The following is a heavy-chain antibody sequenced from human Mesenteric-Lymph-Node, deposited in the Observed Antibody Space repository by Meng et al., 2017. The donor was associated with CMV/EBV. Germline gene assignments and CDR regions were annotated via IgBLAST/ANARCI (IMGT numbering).Heavy chain of an antibody. CDR2: IRYDGSEK. Sequence: LSGAASAFAFSSHAMYGVRQAPGKGLEWVAFIRYDGSEKYYEESVQGRFTISRDNSKNTLYLQMNSLRVEDTAMYYCVRSNGAFDIWGQGTMVTVSS. J-gene: IGHJ3*02. V-gene: IGHV3-30*02. D-gene: IGHD2-8*01. CDR1: AFAFSSHA. CDR3: VRSNGAFDI.